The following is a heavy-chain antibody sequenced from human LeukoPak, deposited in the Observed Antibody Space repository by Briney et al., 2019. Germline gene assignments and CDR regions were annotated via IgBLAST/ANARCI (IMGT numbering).Heavy chain of an antibody. CDR1: GFTFSLYA. D-gene: IGHD2-2*01. J-gene: IGHJ4*02. V-gene: IGHV3-48*04. CDR2: INDDSSDI. CDR3: ARDTFQPGLIDS. Sequence: QPGGSLRLSCAASGFTFSLYAMNWVRQAPGKGLEWISYINDDSSDIHYAGSVRGRFTISRDDARKTPYLQLSSLRVEDTAVYYCARDTFQPGLIDSWGQGTLVTVSS.